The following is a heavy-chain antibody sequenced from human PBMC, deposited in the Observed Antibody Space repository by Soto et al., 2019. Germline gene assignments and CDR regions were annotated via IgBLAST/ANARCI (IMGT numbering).Heavy chain of an antibody. CDR3: RGVSSMRLEPQRFYP. Sequence: SETLYITCAVYGGSFSGYYWSWIRQPPRKGLEWIGEINHSGSTNYNPSLKSRVTISVDTSKNQFSQKLSSVTAADTAVYYCRGVSSMRLEPQRFYPWGQGTLITVSA. CDR1: GGSFSGYY. J-gene: IGHJ5*02. D-gene: IGHD1-26*01. CDR2: INHSGST. V-gene: IGHV4-34*01.